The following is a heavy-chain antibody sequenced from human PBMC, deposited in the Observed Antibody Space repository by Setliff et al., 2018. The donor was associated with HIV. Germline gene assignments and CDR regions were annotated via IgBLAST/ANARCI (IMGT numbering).Heavy chain of an antibody. D-gene: IGHD1-26*01. CDR3: ARGVDGSYRKFFDN. CDR1: GGSFSSYG. Sequence: SVKVSCKASGGSFSSYGLSWVRQAPGQGLEWMGGIMPIFGTANYAQKFQGRVTIIADASTNTVNMELSSLRSEDTAVYYCARGVDGSYRKFFDNWGQGTLVNVSS. J-gene: IGHJ4*02. V-gene: IGHV1-69*13. CDR2: IMPIFGTA.